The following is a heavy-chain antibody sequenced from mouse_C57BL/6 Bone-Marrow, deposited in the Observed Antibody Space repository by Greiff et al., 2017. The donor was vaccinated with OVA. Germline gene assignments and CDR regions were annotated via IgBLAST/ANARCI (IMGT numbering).Heavy chain of an antibody. CDR2: IDPSDSYT. V-gene: IGHV1-59*01. Sequence: QVQLQQPGAELVRPGTSVKLSCKASGYTFTSYWMHWVKQRPGQGLEWIGVIDPSDSYTNYNQKFKGKATLTVDTPSSTAYMQLSSLTSEDSAVYYCARRRGPWFAYWGQGTLVTVSA. CDR3: ARRRGPWFAY. CDR1: GYTFTSYW. J-gene: IGHJ3*01.